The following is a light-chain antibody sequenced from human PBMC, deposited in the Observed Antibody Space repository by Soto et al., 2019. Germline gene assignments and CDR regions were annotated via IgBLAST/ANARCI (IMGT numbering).Light chain of an antibody. CDR1: SSDVGGYKY. V-gene: IGLV2-14*01. J-gene: IGLJ2*01. CDR3: SSYSSGSNV. CDR2: DVS. Sequence: QSALTQPASVSGSPGQSITISCTGTSSDVGGYKYVSWYQQHPGIAPKLMIYDVSNRTSGVSNRFSGSKSGNTASLTISGLQDEYETDYHCSSYSSGSNVFGGGTKLTVL.